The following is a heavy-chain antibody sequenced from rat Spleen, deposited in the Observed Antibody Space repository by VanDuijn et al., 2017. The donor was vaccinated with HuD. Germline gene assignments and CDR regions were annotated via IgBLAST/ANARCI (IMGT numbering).Heavy chain of an antibody. V-gene: IGHV5-22*01. CDR1: GFTFSDYY. CDR2: ISYEGSSS. CDR3: ARLGITLGAGHWFAY. D-gene: IGHD1-2*01. Sequence: EVQLVESGGGLVQPGRSMKLSCAASGFTFSDYYMAWVRQAPKKGLEWVASISYEGSSSYYGDSVKGRFTISRDNAKNTQYLQMDSLRSEDTATYYCARLGITLGAGHWFAYWGQGTLVTVSS. J-gene: IGHJ3*01.